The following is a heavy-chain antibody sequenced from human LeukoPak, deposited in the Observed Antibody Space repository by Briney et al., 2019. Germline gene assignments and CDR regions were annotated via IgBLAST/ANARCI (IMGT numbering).Heavy chain of an antibody. CDR3: ARERYSVVRWYFDL. J-gene: IGHJ2*01. V-gene: IGHV4-31*03. CDR2: YYYSAST. D-gene: IGHD4-23*01. CDR1: GGSISSGDYY. Sequence: PSQTLSLTCTVSGGSISSGDYYWSWIRQHPGKGLEWIGYYYYSASTCYNPSLKSRVTIAVDTSKNQLSLKLSSVTAADTAVYYGARERYSVVRWYFDLWGRGTLVTVS.